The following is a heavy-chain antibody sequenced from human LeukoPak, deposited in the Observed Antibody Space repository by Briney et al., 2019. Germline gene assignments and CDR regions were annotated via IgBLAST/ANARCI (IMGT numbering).Heavy chain of an antibody. CDR2: ISSSSSYI. V-gene: IGHV3-21*01. D-gene: IGHD3-10*01. CDR1: GFTFSSYS. J-gene: IGHJ6*03. CDR3: ARDLEGYYGPGDGGYYYYMDV. Sequence: GGSLRLSCAASGFTFSSYSMNWVRQAPGKGLEWVSSISSSSSYIYYADSVKGRFTISRDNAKNSLYLQMNSLRAEDTAVYYCARDLEGYYGPGDGGYYYYMDVWGKGTTVTVSS.